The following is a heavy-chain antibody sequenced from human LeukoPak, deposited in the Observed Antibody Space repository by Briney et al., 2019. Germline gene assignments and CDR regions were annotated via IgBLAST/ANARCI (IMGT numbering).Heavy chain of an antibody. V-gene: IGHV3-23*01. CDR2: ISGSGGRT. J-gene: IGHJ5*02. CDR3: AKDQHPWFGDEGWFDP. CDR1: GFTFSSYS. D-gene: IGHD3-10*01. Sequence: GGSLRLSCAASGFTFSSYSMNWVRQAPGKGLEWVSGISGSGGRTDYADSVKGRFAISRDNSNNTLYLQMNSLRAEDTAVYYCAKDQHPWFGDEGWFDPWGQGTLVTVSS.